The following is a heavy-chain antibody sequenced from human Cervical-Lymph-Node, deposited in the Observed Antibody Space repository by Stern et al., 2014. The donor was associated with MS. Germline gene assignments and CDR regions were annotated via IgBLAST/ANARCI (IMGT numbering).Heavy chain of an antibody. D-gene: IGHD6-6*01. V-gene: IGHV1-69*01. CDR1: GGTFSSYS. CDR2: IIPIFGTA. Sequence: QVQLVESGAEVTKPGSSVKVSCKASGGTFSSYSISWVRQAPGQGLEWMGGIIPIFGTATYAQKFQGRVTITPDESTSTAYMELSSLRSEDTAVYDCARPGGSSSSEGCFDYWGQGTLVTVSS. J-gene: IGHJ4*02. CDR3: ARPGGSSSSEGCFDY.